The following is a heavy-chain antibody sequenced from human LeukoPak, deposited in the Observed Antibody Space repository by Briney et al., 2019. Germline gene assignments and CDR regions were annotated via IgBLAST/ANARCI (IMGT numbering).Heavy chain of an antibody. CDR1: GFTFSSYS. D-gene: IGHD2-2*01. J-gene: IGHJ4*02. CDR2: ISSSSSTI. CDR3: AKDGDIVVVPAAIDY. Sequence: GGSLRLSCAASGFTFSSYSMNWVRQAPGKGLEWVSYISSSSSTIYYADSVKGRFTISRDNSKNTLYLQMNSLRAEDTAVYYCAKDGDIVVVPAAIDYWGQGTLVTVSS. V-gene: IGHV3-48*01.